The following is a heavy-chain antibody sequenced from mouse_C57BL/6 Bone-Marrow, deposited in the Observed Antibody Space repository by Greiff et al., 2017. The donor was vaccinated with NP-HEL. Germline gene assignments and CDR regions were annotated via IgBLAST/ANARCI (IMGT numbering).Heavy chain of an antibody. CDR1: GYAFTNYL. V-gene: IGHV1-54*01. D-gene: IGHD1-1*01. Sequence: VQLQQSGAELVRPGTSVKVSCKASGYAFTNYLIEWVKQRPGQGLEWIGVINPGSGGTNYNEKFKGKATLTADKSSSTAYMQLSSLTSEDSAVYFCARFTTVPSSFYAMDYWGQGTSVTVSS. CDR3: ARFTTVPSSFYAMDY. CDR2: INPGSGGT. J-gene: IGHJ4*01.